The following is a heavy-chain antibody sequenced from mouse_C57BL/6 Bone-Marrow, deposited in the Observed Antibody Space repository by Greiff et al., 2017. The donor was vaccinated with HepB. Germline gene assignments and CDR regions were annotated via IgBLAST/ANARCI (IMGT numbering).Heavy chain of an antibody. CDR2: INPSSGYT. Sequence: QVQLQQSGAELARPGASVKMSCKASGYTFTSYTMHWVKQRPGQGLEWIGYINPSSGYTNYNQKFKDKATLTAYKSSSTAYMQLSILTSEASAVYYCARSYYGRSYDYFDYWGQGTTLTVSS. J-gene: IGHJ2*01. V-gene: IGHV1-4*01. CDR3: ARSYYGRSYDYFDY. CDR1: GYTFTSYT. D-gene: IGHD1-1*01.